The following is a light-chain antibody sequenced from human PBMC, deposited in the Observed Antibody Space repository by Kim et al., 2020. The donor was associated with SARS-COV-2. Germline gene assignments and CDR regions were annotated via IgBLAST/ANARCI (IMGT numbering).Light chain of an antibody. Sequence: EIALTQSPGTLSLSPGERATLSCRASQTVTNNYLAWYQHKPGRAPSLLFYGASNRAAGIPDRFSGSGSGTDFTLTISSLEPEDFAVYYCQQFAASPWTFGQGTKVDIK. CDR2: GAS. J-gene: IGKJ1*01. CDR3: QQFAASPWT. V-gene: IGKV3-20*01. CDR1: QTVTNNY.